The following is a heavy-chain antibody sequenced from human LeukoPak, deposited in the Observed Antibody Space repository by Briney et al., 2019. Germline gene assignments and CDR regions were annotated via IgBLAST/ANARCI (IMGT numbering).Heavy chain of an antibody. CDR1: GFTFSSYS. CDR3: ARGDLYYYDSSGGDY. Sequence: GGFLRLSCAASGFTFSSYSMNWVRQAPGKGLEWVSSISTSSSYIYYADSVKGRFTISRDNARSSLYLQMNSLRAEDTAVYYCARGDLYYYDSSGGDYWGQGTLVTVSS. V-gene: IGHV3-21*01. D-gene: IGHD3-22*01. CDR2: ISTSSSYI. J-gene: IGHJ4*02.